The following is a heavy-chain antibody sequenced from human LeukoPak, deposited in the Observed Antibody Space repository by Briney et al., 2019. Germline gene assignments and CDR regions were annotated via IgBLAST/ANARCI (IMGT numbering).Heavy chain of an antibody. CDR3: ARAHDSSGPATPPYYFDY. D-gene: IGHD3-22*01. Sequence: SQTLSLTCTVSGGSISSGSYYWRWIRQPAGKGLEWIGRIYTSGGTNYNPSLKSRVTISVDTSKNQFSLKLSSVTAADTAVYYCARAHDSSGPATPPYYFDYWGQGTLVTVSS. J-gene: IGHJ4*02. CDR1: GGSISSGSYY. V-gene: IGHV4-61*02. CDR2: IYTSGGT.